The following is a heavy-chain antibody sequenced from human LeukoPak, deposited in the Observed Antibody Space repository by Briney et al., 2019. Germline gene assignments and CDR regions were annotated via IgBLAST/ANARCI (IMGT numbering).Heavy chain of an antibody. CDR2: ISGGGGGA. J-gene: IGHJ4*02. D-gene: IGHD6-13*01. V-gene: IGHV3-23*01. CDR3: AKALSQPAAYNL. Sequence: PGGSLRLSCAASGFTFRNYAMSWVRQAPGKGLEWVSVISGGGGGAYYADSLKGRFTISRDNAKNTLYLQMNSLRAEDTAVYYCAKALSQPAAYNLWGQGTLVTVSS. CDR1: GFTFRNYA.